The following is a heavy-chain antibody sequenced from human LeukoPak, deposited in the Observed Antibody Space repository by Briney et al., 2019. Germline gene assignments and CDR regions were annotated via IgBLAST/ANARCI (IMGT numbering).Heavy chain of an antibody. CDR1: GFTFSSYA. Sequence: GGSLRLSCAASGFTFSSYAMSWVRQAPGKGLEWVANIKQDGSEKYYVDSVKGRFTISGDNAKNSLYLQMNSLRAEDTAVYYCARSAGSSSWYEGYYFDYWGQGTLVTVSS. V-gene: IGHV3-7*01. J-gene: IGHJ4*02. CDR3: ARSAGSSSWYEGYYFDY. D-gene: IGHD6-13*01. CDR2: IKQDGSEK.